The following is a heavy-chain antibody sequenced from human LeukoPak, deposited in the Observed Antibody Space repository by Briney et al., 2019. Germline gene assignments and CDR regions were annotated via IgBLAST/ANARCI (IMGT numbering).Heavy chain of an antibody. CDR3: ARGGGSRNDAFDI. V-gene: IGHV3-21*01. D-gene: IGHD5-12*01. Sequence: PGGSLRLSCAASGFIFSSFGIHWVRQAPGKGLEWVSSISSSSSYIYYADSVKGRFTISRDNAKNSLYLQMNSLRAEDTAVYYCARGGGSRNDAFDIWGQGTMVTVSS. CDR1: GFIFSSFG. J-gene: IGHJ3*02. CDR2: ISSSSSYI.